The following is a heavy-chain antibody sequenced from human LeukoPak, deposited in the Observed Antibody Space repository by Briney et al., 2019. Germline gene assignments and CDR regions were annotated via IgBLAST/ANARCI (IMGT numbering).Heavy chain of an antibody. CDR3: ARQENRYHLLTGYYPGSVDY. Sequence: SETLSLTCTVSGGSFSIYYWSWIRQPPGKGLEWIGFLYYSGGTNYNPSLKSRVSMSVDTSKNQFSLRLSSVTAADTAVYYCARQENRYHLLTGYYPGSVDYWGQGTLVTVSS. CDR2: LYYSGGT. V-gene: IGHV4-59*01. D-gene: IGHD3-9*01. J-gene: IGHJ4*02. CDR1: GGSFSIYY.